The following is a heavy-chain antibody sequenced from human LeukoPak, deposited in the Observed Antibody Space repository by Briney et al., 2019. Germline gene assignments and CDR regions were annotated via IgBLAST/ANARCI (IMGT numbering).Heavy chain of an antibody. J-gene: IGHJ4*02. D-gene: IGHD3-10*01. CDR2: IKQDGSEK. CDR1: GFTFSSYW. Sequence: GGSLRLSCAASGFTFSSYWMSWVRQAPGKGLEWVANIKQDGSEKYYVDSVKGRFTISRDNTKNSLYLQMNSLRAEDTAVYYCARSGPGSADYYFDYWGQGTLVTVSS. CDR3: ARSGPGSADYYFDY. V-gene: IGHV3-7*01.